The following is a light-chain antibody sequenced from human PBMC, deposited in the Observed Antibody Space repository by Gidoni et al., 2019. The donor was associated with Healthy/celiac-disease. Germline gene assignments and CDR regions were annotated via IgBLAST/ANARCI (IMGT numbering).Light chain of an antibody. V-gene: IGKV1-39*01. Sequence: DIQLTPSPSSLSASVGDRVTITCRASQSISSYLNWYQQKPGKAPKLLIYAASSLQSGVTSRFSGSGSGTDFTLTISSLQPEDFANYYCQQSYSTPRTFGQGTKVEIK. CDR1: QSISSY. CDR3: QQSYSTPRT. CDR2: AAS. J-gene: IGKJ1*01.